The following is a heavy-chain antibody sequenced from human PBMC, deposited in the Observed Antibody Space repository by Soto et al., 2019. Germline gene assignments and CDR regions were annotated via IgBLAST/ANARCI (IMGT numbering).Heavy chain of an antibody. Sequence: QVQLQESGPGLVQPSGTLSLTCAVSGDAINNRHWWSWVRQTPGKGLQGIGETYYSGTTNYNPPLNNRVTISIDKSKNKFSLQINSVTPADTAVYYCAREVNSSPARGRNWFGPWGQGTIVTVSA. CDR2: TYYSGTT. CDR1: GDAINNRHW. J-gene: IGHJ5*02. D-gene: IGHD6-13*01. CDR3: AREVNSSPARGRNWFGP. V-gene: IGHV4-4*02.